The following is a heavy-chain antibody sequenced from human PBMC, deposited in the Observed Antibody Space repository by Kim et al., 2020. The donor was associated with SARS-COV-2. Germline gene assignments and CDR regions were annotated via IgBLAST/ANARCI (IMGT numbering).Heavy chain of an antibody. V-gene: IGHV4-31*02. D-gene: IGHD4-17*01. J-gene: IGHJ4*02. CDR3: ASHREIYGGLNFDY. Sequence: NPSLKSRVTISVDTSKNQFSLKLSSVTAADTAVYYCASHREIYGGLNFDYWGQGTLVTVSS.